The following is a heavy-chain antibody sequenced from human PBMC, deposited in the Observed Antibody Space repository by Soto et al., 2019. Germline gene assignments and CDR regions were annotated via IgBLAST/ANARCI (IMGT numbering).Heavy chain of an antibody. V-gene: IGHV4-34*01. CDR1: GGSFSGYY. CDR3: GRVAVAGTSDY. J-gene: IGHJ4*02. D-gene: IGHD6-19*01. Sequence: SETLSLTCAVYGGSFSGYYWSWIRQPPGKGLEWIGEINHSGSTNYNPSLKSRVTISVDTSKNQFSLKLSSVTAADTAVYYCGRVAVAGTSDYWGQGTLVTVSS. CDR2: INHSGST.